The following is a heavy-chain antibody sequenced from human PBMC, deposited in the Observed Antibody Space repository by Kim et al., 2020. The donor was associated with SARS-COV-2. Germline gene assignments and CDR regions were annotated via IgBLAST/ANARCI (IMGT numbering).Heavy chain of an antibody. CDR1: GGSISSGGYY. J-gene: IGHJ3*02. Sequence: SETLSLTCTVSGGSISSGGYYWSWIRQHPGKGLEWIGYIYYSGSTYYNPSLKSRVTISVDTSKNQFSLKLSSVTAADTAVYYCAREYSGYTSSPDAFDIWGQGTMVTVSS. D-gene: IGHD5-12*01. CDR3: AREYSGYTSSPDAFDI. CDR2: IYYSGST. V-gene: IGHV4-31*03.